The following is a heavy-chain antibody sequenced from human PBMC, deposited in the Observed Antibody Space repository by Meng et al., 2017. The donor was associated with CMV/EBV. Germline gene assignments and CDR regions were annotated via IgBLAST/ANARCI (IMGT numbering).Heavy chain of an antibody. J-gene: IGHJ4*02. D-gene: IGHD5-18*01. CDR1: GYTFTGYY. CDR2: INPNSGGT. CDR3: ARDEGPGTAMAQG. V-gene: IGHV1-2*02. Sequence: QVQVGQVGAEVKKPWASVKVSCKASGYTFTGYYMQWVRQAPGQGLEWMGWINPNSGGTNYAQKFQGRVTMTRDTSISTAYMELSRLRSDDTAVYYCARDEGPGTAMAQGWGQGTLVTVSS.